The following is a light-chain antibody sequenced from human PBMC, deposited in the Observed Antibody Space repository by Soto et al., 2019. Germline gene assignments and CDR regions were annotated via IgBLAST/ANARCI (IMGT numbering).Light chain of an antibody. CDR2: EVN. CDR3: SSYASTSTAV. Sequence: QSALTQPASVSGSPGQSITISCTGTSSDVGAYNYVSWYQQHPGKAPQLMIYEVNSRPSGVSNRFSASKSGITASLTISGLQAEDEGDYYCSSYASTSTAVFGTGPKVTV. V-gene: IGLV2-14*01. J-gene: IGLJ1*01. CDR1: SSDVGAYNY.